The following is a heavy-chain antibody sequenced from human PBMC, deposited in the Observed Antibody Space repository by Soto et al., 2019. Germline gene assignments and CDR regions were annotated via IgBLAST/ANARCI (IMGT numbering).Heavy chain of an antibody. J-gene: IGHJ6*02. V-gene: IGHV1-2*06. CDR1: GYTFTDYY. D-gene: IGHD3-22*01. Sequence: QVQLVQSGAEVKRPGASVKVSCKTSGYTFTDYYIHWVRQAPGQGLEWMGRINPNSGDTTFAPKLQGRVTMTRDTSISTAYMQLSRLRSDDTAVYYCARDWYYYDSSGYSKPVWYYYYGMDVWGQGTTVTISS. CDR2: INPNSGDT. CDR3: ARDWYYYDSSGYSKPVWYYYYGMDV.